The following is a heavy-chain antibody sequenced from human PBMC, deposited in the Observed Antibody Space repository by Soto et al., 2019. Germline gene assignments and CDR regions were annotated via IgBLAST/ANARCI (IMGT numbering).Heavy chain of an antibody. J-gene: IGHJ6*02. CDR2: LSPNDGKT. Sequence: QVQVVQSGAEVKQPGASVKVSCKASGYAFPNYGLTWVRQAPGRGLEWLGWLSPNDGKTNYAQKFQGRVTMTADTSTSTACMDLGSLRFDDTAIYYCVRGGGSNYYGLDVWGQGTAVSVSS. CDR3: VRGGGSNYYGLDV. V-gene: IGHV1-18*01. D-gene: IGHD3-16*01. CDR1: GYAFPNYG.